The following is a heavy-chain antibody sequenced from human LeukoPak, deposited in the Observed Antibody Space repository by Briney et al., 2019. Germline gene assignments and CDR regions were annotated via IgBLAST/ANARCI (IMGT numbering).Heavy chain of an antibody. CDR2: IGTAGDT. D-gene: IGHD1-26*01. J-gene: IGHJ5*02. Sequence: PGGSLRLSCAASGCTFSSYDRHWVRQATGKCLEWVAAIGTAGDTYYPRSVKGRFTISRENAQNSLYLQMNSLRAEDTAVYFFQAEDGIRDSGSYWFDPWGQGTLVTVSS. V-gene: IGHV3-13*01. CDR3: QAEDGIRDSGSYWFDP. CDR1: GCTFSSYD.